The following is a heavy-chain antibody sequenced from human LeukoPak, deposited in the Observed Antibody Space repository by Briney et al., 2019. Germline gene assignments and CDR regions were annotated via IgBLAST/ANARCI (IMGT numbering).Heavy chain of an antibody. CDR2: VNCDNGNT. Sequence: GASVNVSCKTSGYTFTSFDINWVRHTTGHGPEWMGGVNCDNGNTRYARKFQGRVAIARDTSTSTVYLELNNLASDDTAIYYCTRGPFLNGNAYNWFDPWGQGTLVTVSS. CDR1: GYTFTSFD. D-gene: IGHD1-20*01. J-gene: IGHJ5*02. V-gene: IGHV1-8*03. CDR3: TRGPFLNGNAYNWFDP.